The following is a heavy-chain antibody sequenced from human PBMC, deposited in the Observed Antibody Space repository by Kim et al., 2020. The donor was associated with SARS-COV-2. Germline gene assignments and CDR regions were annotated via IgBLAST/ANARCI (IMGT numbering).Heavy chain of an antibody. Sequence: DSVKGRFTISRDNTKNPLYLQMNRLRAEDTAVYYCAKGQGLYYYGSGLDYWGQGTLVTVSS. D-gene: IGHD3-10*01. J-gene: IGHJ4*02. V-gene: IGHV3-30*02. CDR3: AKGQGLYYYGSGLDY.